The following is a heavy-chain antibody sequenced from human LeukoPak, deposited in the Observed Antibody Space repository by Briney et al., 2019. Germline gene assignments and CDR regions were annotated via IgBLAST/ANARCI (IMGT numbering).Heavy chain of an antibody. CDR2: ISGSGDNT. Sequence: GGSLRLSCAASGFTFSSYAMSWVRQAPGKGLEWVSGISGSGDNTYYADSVKGRFTITRDNSKSTLYVQVNSLGTEDTAAYYCARGSYYDSSGSFYFDYWGQGTLVTVSS. CDR3: ARGSYYDSSGSFYFDY. D-gene: IGHD3-22*01. V-gene: IGHV3-23*01. J-gene: IGHJ4*02. CDR1: GFTFSSYA.